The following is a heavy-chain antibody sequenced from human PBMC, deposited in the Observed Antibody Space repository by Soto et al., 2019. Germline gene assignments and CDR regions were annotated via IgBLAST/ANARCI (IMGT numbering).Heavy chain of an antibody. J-gene: IGHJ4*02. CDR2: INAGNGDL. D-gene: IGHD6-13*01. CDR1: GYTFTDYA. V-gene: IGHV1-3*01. Sequence: QVHLVQSGAEVKKPGASVMVSCRASGYTFTDYAMNWVRQAPGQRPEWMGWINAGNGDLKYSQNFQGRVTITRDASASTAYMEIRSLTSEDTAGYFCARGRWSVSKANYYFDYRGQGTLVTVSS. CDR3: ARGRWSVSKANYYFDY.